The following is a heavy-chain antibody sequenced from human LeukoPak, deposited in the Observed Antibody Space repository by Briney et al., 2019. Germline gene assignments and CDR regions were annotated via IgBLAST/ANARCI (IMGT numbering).Heavy chain of an antibody. V-gene: IGHV3-23*01. D-gene: IGHD1-26*01. CDR3: TKRVKYGGTWDHFAD. CDR1: GFTFSSYA. Sequence: GGSLRLSCAASGFTFSSYAMYWVRQAPGKGLEWVSGIFGSGGSTHYADSVKGRFTISRDNSKSTLILQMNSLRVEDTALYYCTKRVKYGGTWDHFADWGQGTLVTVSS. J-gene: IGHJ4*02. CDR2: IFGSGGST.